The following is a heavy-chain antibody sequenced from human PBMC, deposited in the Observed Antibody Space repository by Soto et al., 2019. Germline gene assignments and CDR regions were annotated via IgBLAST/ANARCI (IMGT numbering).Heavy chain of an antibody. Sequence: SVEVSCKASGVTFNSYSISSVRQDTGKGLEWMGGIIPIFGTANYAQKFQGRVTITADESTSTAYMELSSLRSEDTAVYYCAREMDYVWRSYHPEHGGAFDIWGQGTMVTVSS. CDR3: AREMDYVWRSYHPEHGGAFDI. CDR1: GVTFNSYS. V-gene: IGHV1-69*13. J-gene: IGHJ3*02. D-gene: IGHD3-16*02. CDR2: IIPIFGTA.